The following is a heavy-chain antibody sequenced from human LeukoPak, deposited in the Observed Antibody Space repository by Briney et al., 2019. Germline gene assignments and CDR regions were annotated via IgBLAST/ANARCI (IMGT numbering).Heavy chain of an antibody. CDR2: IIPIFGTA. CDR1: GGTFSSYA. D-gene: IGHD3-22*01. CDR3: ASHMGYDSSGYTLLYDY. V-gene: IGHV1-69*13. Sequence: SVKVSCKASGGTFSSYAISWVRQAPGQGLEWMGGIIPIFGTANYAQKFQGRVTITADESTSTAYMELSSLRSEDTAVYYRASHMGYDSSGYTLLYDYWGQGTLVTVSS. J-gene: IGHJ4*02.